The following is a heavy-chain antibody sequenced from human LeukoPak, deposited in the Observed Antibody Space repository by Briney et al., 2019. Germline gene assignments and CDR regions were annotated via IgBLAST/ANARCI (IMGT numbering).Heavy chain of an antibody. V-gene: IGHV3-74*01. CDR1: GFTFSSYW. CDR3: ARGRPHGNDY. CDR2: IVSDGSNT. Sequence: QLGGSLRLSCAASGFTFSSYWMNWVRQVPGKGLVWVSRIVSDGSNTNYADSVKGRFTISRDNAKNTLYLQMNSLRVEDTAVYYCARGRPHGNDYWGQGTLVTVSS. D-gene: IGHD4-23*01. J-gene: IGHJ4*02.